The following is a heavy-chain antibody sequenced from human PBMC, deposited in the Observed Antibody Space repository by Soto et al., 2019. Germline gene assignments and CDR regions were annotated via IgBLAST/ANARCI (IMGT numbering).Heavy chain of an antibody. CDR1: GGSISSGGYY. CDR2: IYYSGST. V-gene: IGHV4-31*03. J-gene: IGHJ4*02. CDR3: ATGKEQWLVREDFDY. D-gene: IGHD6-19*01. Sequence: SETLSLTCTVSGGSISSGGYYWSWIRQHPGKGLEWIGYIYYSGSTYYNPSLKSRVTISVDTAYMELSSLRSEDTAVYYCATGKEQWLVREDFDYWGQGTLVTVSS.